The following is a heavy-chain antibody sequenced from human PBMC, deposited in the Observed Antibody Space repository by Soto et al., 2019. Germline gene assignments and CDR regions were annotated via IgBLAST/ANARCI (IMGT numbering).Heavy chain of an antibody. CDR2: ISYDGSNK. CDR3: AKYYPGERSSISVACTIPAFDI. V-gene: IGHV3-30*18. D-gene: IGHD6-19*01. Sequence: QVQLVESGGGVVQPGRSLRLSCAASGFTFSSSGMHWVRQAPGKGLEWVAVISYDGSNKYYEDSVKGRFTITRDNFKNNPYQKLISLRANDMAVDYSAKYYPGERSSISVACTIPAFDIWGQGTMVTVSS. CDR1: GFTFSSSG. J-gene: IGHJ3*02.